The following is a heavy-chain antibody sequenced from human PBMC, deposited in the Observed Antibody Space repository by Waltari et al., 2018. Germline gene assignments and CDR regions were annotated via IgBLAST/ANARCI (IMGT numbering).Heavy chain of an antibody. CDR1: GGSISSYY. Sequence: QVQLQESGPGLVKPSETLSLTCTVSGGSISSYYWSWIRQPPGTGLEWIGYIYYSGSTNYNPSLKSRVTISVDTSKNQFSLKLSSVTAADTAVYYCARGLYYDFWSGYAGTGCMDVWGQGTTVTVSS. CDR3: ARGLYYDFWSGYAGTGCMDV. CDR2: IYYSGST. J-gene: IGHJ6*02. D-gene: IGHD3-3*01. V-gene: IGHV4-59*01.